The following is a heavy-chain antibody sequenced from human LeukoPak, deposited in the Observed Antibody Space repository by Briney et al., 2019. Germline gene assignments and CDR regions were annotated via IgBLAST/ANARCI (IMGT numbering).Heavy chain of an antibody. CDR3: ARAVAVADPLDY. J-gene: IGHJ4*02. CDR2: IFYSGST. V-gene: IGHV4-59*08. CDR1: DNSISSYY. D-gene: IGHD6-19*01. Sequence: SETLSLTCTVSDNSISSYYWSWIRQPPGKGLEWIGYIFYSGSTNYNPSLKSRVTISLDTSKNQFSLKLSSVTAADTAVYYCARAVAVADPLDYWGQGTLVTVSS.